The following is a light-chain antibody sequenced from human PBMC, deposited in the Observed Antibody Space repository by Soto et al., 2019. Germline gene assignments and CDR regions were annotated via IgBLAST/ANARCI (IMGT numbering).Light chain of an antibody. CDR1: QGSSSY. J-gene: IGKJ5*01. Sequence: IQLTQSPSSLSASVGDRVTITCRASQGSSSYLAWYQQKPGKAPKLLIYAAYTLQSGVPSRFSGSGSGTDFTLTINSLQPEDFATYYCQQLNSYPITCGQGTRLEIK. CDR2: AAY. CDR3: QQLNSYPIT. V-gene: IGKV1-9*01.